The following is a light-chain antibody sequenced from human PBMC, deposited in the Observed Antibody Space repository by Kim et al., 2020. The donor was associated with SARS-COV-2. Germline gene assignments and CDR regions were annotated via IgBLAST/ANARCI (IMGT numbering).Light chain of an antibody. Sequence: GQSITISCTGTNNDIGRYNYVSWYQQRPGRAPRLVIFDVSRRPPGVSVRFSASKSGNTASLTISSLQADDEADYYCCSFTSRPSWVFGGGTQLTVL. CDR3: CSFTSRPSWV. J-gene: IGLJ3*02. CDR2: DVS. CDR1: NNDIGRYNY. V-gene: IGLV2-14*03.